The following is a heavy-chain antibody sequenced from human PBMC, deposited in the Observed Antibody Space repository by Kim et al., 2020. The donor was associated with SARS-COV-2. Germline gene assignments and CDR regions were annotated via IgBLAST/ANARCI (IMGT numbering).Heavy chain of an antibody. CDR1: GFTFSSSA. V-gene: IGHV3-23*03. D-gene: IGHD2-2*01. CDR3: AKHPYCSSTSCYGHARNWFDP. Sequence: GGSLRLSCAASGFTFSSSAMSWVRQAPGKGLEWVSVIYSDGASTDYADSVKGRFTISRDNSKNTLYLQMNSLRAEDTAVYYCAKHPYCSSTSCYGHARNWFDPWGQGTLVTVSS. CDR2: IYSDGAST. J-gene: IGHJ5*02.